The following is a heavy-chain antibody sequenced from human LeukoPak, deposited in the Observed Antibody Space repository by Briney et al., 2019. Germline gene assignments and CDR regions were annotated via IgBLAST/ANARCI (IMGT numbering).Heavy chain of an antibody. V-gene: IGHV4-59*08. D-gene: IGHD1-26*01. CDR2: IYYSGST. Sequence: PSETLSLTCAVYGGSFSGYYWSWIRQPPGKGLEWIGYIYYSGSTNYNPSLKSRVTISVDTSKNQFSLKLSSVTAADTAVYYCARQGADGAFDIWGQGTMVTVSS. J-gene: IGHJ3*02. CDR1: GGSFSGYY. CDR3: ARQGADGAFDI.